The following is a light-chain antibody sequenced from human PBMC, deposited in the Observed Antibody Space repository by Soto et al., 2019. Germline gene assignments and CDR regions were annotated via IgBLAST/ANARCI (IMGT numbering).Light chain of an antibody. CDR3: CSYGGNFYV. J-gene: IGLJ1*01. CDR1: SGDVGGYDF. V-gene: IGLV2-11*01. Sequence: QSVLTQPRSVSGYPGQSVTISCTGTSGDVGGYDFVSWYQHHPGKVTKLMIFDVSKRPSGVPDRFSGSKSGSTAFLTISSLQAEDEADYYCCSYGGNFYVVGTGTKVTVL. CDR2: DVS.